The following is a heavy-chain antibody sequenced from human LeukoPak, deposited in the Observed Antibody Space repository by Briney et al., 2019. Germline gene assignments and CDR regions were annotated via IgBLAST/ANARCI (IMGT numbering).Heavy chain of an antibody. D-gene: IGHD3-3*01. V-gene: IGHV1-2*02. CDR3: ARDPYDGNYYFDY. Sequence: ASVKVSCTASGYTFTSYYMHWVRQAPGQGLEWMGWFNANSGDTKYAQKFQGRVTMTRDTSIGTDYMELTSLISDDTAIYYCARDPYDGNYYFDYWGQGTLVTVAS. CDR1: GYTFTSYY. CDR2: FNANSGDT. J-gene: IGHJ4*02.